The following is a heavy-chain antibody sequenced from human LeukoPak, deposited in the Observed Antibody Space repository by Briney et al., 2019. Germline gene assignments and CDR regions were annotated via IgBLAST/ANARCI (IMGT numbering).Heavy chain of an antibody. J-gene: IGHJ4*02. V-gene: IGHV3-73*01. CDR3: TLILATASDTDY. CDR2: IRGKANSYAT. Sequence: PGGSLKLSCAASGFTFSGSAMHWVRQASGKGLEWVGRIRGKANSYATAYAASVKGRFTISRDDSKNTAYLQMNSLKTEDTAVYYCTLILATASDTDYWGQGTLVTVSS. CDR1: GFTFSGSA. D-gene: IGHD2-21*02.